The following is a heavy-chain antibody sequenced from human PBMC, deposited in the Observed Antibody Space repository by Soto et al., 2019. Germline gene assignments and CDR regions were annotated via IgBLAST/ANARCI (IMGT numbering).Heavy chain of an antibody. CDR1: GGSISRSGYF. Sequence: QVQLQESGPGLVKPSQTLSLTCTVSGGSISRSGYFWSWIRQHPGKGLEWIGYIYDSRSTYYNPSLRSRVSLSVDTSKNQFSLNLTSVTAADTDMYYCARSSRSYFDYWGQGTLVTVSS. CDR3: ARSSRSYFDY. V-gene: IGHV4-31*03. J-gene: IGHJ4*02. CDR2: IYDSRST.